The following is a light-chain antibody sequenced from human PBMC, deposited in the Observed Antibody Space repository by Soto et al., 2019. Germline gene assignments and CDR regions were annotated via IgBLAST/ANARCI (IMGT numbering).Light chain of an antibody. Sequence: EIVLTQSPGTLSLSPGERATLSCRASQSISSSYLAWYQQKPGQAPRPLIYGASSRATGIPDRFSGSGSGTDFTLTISRLEPEDFAVYYCQQYVSSPWTFGRGTKVEIK. CDR3: QQYVSSPWT. CDR2: GAS. V-gene: IGKV3-20*01. CDR1: QSISSSY. J-gene: IGKJ1*01.